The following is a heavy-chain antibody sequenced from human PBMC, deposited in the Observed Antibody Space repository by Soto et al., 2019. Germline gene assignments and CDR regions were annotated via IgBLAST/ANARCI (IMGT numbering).Heavy chain of an antibody. CDR1: GGTFSSYA. D-gene: IGHD3-3*01. Sequence: ASVKVSCKASGGTFSSYAISWVRQAPGQGLEWMGGIIPSGGSTSYAQKFQGRVTMTRDTSTSTVYMELSSLRSEDTAVYYCARGESLHYDFWSGYYSGSDWFDPWGQGTLVTVSS. CDR3: ARGESLHYDFWSGYYSGSDWFDP. CDR2: IIPSGGST. V-gene: IGHV1-46*03. J-gene: IGHJ5*02.